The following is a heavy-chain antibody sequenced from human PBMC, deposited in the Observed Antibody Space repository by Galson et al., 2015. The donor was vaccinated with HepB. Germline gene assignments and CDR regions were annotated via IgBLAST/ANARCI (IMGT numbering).Heavy chain of an antibody. CDR1: GYTFTSYG. CDR2: ISAYNGNT. CDR3: ARDRSDHPRYIAAAGHLFDY. D-gene: IGHD6-13*01. V-gene: IGHV1-18*01. Sequence: SVKVSCKASGYTFTSYGISWVRQAPGQGLEWMGWISAYNGNTNYAQKLQGRVTMTTDTSTSTAYMELRSLRSDDTAVYYCARDRSDHPRYIAAAGHLFDYWGQGTLVTVSS. J-gene: IGHJ4*02.